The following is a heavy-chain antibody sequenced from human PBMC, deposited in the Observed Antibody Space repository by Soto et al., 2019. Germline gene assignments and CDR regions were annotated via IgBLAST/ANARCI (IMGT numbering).Heavy chain of an antibody. V-gene: IGHV3-23*01. Sequence: EVQMLESGGGLVQPGGSLRLSCEASGFTFSSFVMSWVRQVPGKGLEWVSAISASGGTTYYADSVKGRFTISRDNSRNTLFVQMNSLRAEDTAVYYCAKSVRQSSGWYDDFWGQGTLVTVSS. D-gene: IGHD6-19*01. CDR2: ISASGGTT. CDR3: AKSVRQSSGWYDDF. J-gene: IGHJ4*02. CDR1: GFTFSSFV.